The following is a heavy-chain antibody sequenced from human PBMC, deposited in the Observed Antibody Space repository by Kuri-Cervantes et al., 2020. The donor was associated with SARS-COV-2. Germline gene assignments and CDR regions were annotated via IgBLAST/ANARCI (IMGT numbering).Heavy chain of an antibody. V-gene: IGHV3-48*01. CDR3: ARSLQPLDSFDI. CDR1: GFTFSSYS. J-gene: IGHJ3*02. CDR2: ISSSSSTI. D-gene: IGHD3-22*01. Sequence: GESLKISCAASGFTFSSYSMNWVRQAPGKGLEWVSYISSSSSTIYCADSVKGRFTISRDNSKNTLYLQMNSLRSEDTAVYYCARSLQPLDSFDIWGQGTMVTVSS.